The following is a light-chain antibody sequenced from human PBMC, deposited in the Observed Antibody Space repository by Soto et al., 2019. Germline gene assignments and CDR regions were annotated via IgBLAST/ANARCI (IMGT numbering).Light chain of an antibody. V-gene: IGLV2-14*03. J-gene: IGLJ2*01. CDR2: DVN. Sequence: QSVLTQPASVSGSPGQSITISCTGTNSDVGGYNYVSWYQHHPGRAPKLIMFDVNNRPSGIFNRFSGSKSGNTASLTISGLQAEDEADYYCGSYTSASADVLFGGGTKLTVL. CDR3: GSYTSASADVL. CDR1: NSDVGGYNY.